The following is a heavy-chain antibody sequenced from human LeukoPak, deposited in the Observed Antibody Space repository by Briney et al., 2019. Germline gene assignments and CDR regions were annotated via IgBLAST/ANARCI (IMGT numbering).Heavy chain of an antibody. CDR3: ARDGYGGNSVHFDY. D-gene: IGHD4-23*01. J-gene: IGHJ4*02. CDR1: GFTVSSNY. Sequence: GGSLRLSCAASGFTVSSNYMSWVRQAPGKGLEWVSVIYSGGSTYYADSVKGRFTISRDNSKNTLYLQMNSLRAEDTAVYYCARDGYGGNSVHFDYWGQGTLVTVSS. V-gene: IGHV3-53*05. CDR2: IYSGGST.